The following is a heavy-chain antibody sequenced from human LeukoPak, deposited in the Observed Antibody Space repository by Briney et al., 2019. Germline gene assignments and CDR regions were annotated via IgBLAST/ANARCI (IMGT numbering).Heavy chain of an antibody. V-gene: IGHV4-30-4*01. Sequence: PSQTLSLTCTVSGGSISSGDYYWSWIRQPPGKGLEWIGYIYYSGSTYYNPSLKSRVTISVDTSKNQFSLKLSSVTAADTAVYYCARGPITIFGVVIPFDYWGQGTLVTVSS. CDR1: GGSISSGDYY. D-gene: IGHD3-3*01. CDR2: IYYSGST. CDR3: ARGPITIFGVVIPFDY. J-gene: IGHJ4*02.